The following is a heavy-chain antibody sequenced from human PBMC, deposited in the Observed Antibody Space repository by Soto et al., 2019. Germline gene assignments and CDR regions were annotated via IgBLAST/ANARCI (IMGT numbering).Heavy chain of an antibody. Sequence: PGGSLRLSCAASGFTFSSYWMHWVRQAPGKGLVWVSRINSDGSSTSYADSVKGRFTISRDNAKNTLYLQMNSLRAEDTAVYYCARTADARPRVVRAFDIWGQGTMVTVSS. V-gene: IGHV3-74*01. CDR2: INSDGSST. J-gene: IGHJ3*02. CDR3: ARTADARPRVVRAFDI. CDR1: GFTFSSYW. D-gene: IGHD3-10*01.